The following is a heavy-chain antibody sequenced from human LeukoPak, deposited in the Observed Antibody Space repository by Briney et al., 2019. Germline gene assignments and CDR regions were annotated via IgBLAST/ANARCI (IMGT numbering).Heavy chain of an antibody. D-gene: IGHD3-22*01. CDR3: ANYYDSSGPTAGAFDI. CDR2: IYSGGST. Sequence: GGSLRLSCAASGFTVSSNYMNWVRQAPGRGLEWVSVIYSGGSTHYADSVKGRFTISRDNSKNTLYLQMNSLTAEDTAVYYCANYYDSSGPTAGAFDIWGQGTMVTVSS. CDR1: GFTVSSNY. J-gene: IGHJ3*02. V-gene: IGHV3-53*01.